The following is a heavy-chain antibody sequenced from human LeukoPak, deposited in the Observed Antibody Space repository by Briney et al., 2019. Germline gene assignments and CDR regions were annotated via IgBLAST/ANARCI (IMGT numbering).Heavy chain of an antibody. CDR3: ARDGFGELSA. D-gene: IGHD3-10*01. V-gene: IGHV4-34*01. J-gene: IGHJ5*02. Sequence: SETLSLTCAVYGGSFSGYYWSWIRQPPGKGLEWIGEINHNGSTNYNPSLKSRVTISVDTSKNQFSLKLSSVTAADTAVYYCARDGFGELSAWGQGTLVTVSS. CDR1: GGSFSGYY. CDR2: INHNGST.